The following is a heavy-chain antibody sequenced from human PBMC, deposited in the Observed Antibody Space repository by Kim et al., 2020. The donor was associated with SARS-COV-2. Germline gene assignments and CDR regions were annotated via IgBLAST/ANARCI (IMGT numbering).Heavy chain of an antibody. CDR2: IYHSGST. CDR1: GGSISSGGYS. D-gene: IGHD2-2*01. J-gene: IGHJ5*02. CDR3: ARGGGYCSSTSCYGKWFDP. Sequence: SETLSLTCAVSGGSISSGGYSWSWIRQPPGKGLEWIGYIYHSGSTYYNPSLKSRVTISVDRSKNQFSLKLSSVTAADTAVYFCARGGGYCSSTSCYGKWFDPWGQGTLVTVSS. V-gene: IGHV4-30-2*01.